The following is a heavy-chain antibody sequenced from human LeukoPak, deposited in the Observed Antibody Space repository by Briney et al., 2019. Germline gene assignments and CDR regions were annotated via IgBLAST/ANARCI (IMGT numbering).Heavy chain of an antibody. J-gene: IGHJ4*02. CDR3: ARVGIALTSPFDY. Sequence: GRSLRLSCAASGFTFDDYAMHWVRQAPGKGLEWVSGISWNSGSIGYADSVKGRFTISRDNAKNTLYLQMHNLRTDDTAVYFCARVGIALTSPFDYWGLGTLVAVSS. D-gene: IGHD1-1*01. V-gene: IGHV3-9*01. CDR2: ISWNSGSI. CDR1: GFTFDDYA.